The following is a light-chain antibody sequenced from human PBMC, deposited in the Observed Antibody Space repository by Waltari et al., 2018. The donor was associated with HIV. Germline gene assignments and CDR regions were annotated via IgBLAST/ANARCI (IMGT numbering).Light chain of an antibody. CDR1: SSNIGTNT. CDR3: AAWDASLHVV. J-gene: IGLJ2*01. Sequence: QSVLTQPPSASGTLGQGVTISCFGSSSNIGTNTVNWYQHLPGAAPKLIIFRNHQRPSGVLDRYSGSQSGTSAFLTITGLLSGDEATYYCAAWDASLHVVFGGGTQLTVL. CDR2: RNH. V-gene: IGLV1-44*01.